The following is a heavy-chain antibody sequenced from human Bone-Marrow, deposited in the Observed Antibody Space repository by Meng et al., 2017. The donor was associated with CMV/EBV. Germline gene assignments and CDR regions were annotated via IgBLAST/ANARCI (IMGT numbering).Heavy chain of an antibody. CDR3: AHRITYYRGAFDF. V-gene: IGHV2-5*02. CDR1: GFSLSTTGVG. D-gene: IGHD3-3*01. CDR2: NYWDDDK. J-gene: IGHJ4*02. Sequence: IPLKWSGPSLMSPTQTLPLTCTVSGFSLSTTGVGVAWIRKPPGKALEWLALNYWDDDKRYSPSLKNRLTITKDTSKNQVILTMTNMDPVDTGTYYCAHRITYYRGAFDFWGQGTLVTVSS.